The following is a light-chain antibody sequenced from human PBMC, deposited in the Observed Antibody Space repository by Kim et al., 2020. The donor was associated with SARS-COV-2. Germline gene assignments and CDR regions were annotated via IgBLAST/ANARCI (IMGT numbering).Light chain of an antibody. CDR3: QTWGTGIVV. CDR2: LNSDGSH. CDR1: SGHSSYA. V-gene: IGLV4-69*01. Sequence: QPVLTQSPSASASLRASVKLTCTLSSGHSSYAIACHQQQPEKGPRYLMKLNSDGSHSKGDGIPDRFSGSSSGAERYLTISSLQSEEEADYYCQTWGTGIVVFGGGTQLTVL. J-gene: IGLJ2*01.